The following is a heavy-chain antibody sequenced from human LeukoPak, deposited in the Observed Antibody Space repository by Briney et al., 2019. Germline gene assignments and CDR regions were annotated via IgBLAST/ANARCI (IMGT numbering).Heavy chain of an antibody. D-gene: IGHD6-6*01. J-gene: IGHJ5*02. CDR2: INHSGST. V-gene: IGHV4-34*01. CDR1: GESFSDYY. CDR3: GRVYSSWGYNCFAP. Sequence: SETLSLTCAVYGESFSDYYWSWIRQPPGKGLEWIGEINHSGSTNYNPSLKSRVTISVDTSKNQFFLKLNSVTAADTAVYYWGRVYSSWGYNCFAPGGEETLVTVPS.